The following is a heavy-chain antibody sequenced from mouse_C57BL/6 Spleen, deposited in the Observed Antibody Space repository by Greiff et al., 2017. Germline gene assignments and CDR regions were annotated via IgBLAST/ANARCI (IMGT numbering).Heavy chain of an antibody. V-gene: IGHV1-53*01. D-gene: IGHD1-1*01. CDR1: GYTFTSYW. J-gene: IGHJ2*01. CDR3: AKDTTVVRDY. CDR2: INPSNGGT. Sequence: VQLQQSGTELVKPGASVQLSCKASGYTFTSYWMHWVKQRPGQGLEWTGNINPSNGGTTYNEKFKTKAPLTVDKAASTAYMQLSSLTCEESAVYYCAKDTTVVRDYWGQGTTLTVSS.